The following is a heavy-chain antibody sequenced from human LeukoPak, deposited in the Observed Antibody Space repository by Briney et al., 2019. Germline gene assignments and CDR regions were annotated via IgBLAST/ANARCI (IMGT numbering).Heavy chain of an antibody. CDR3: AKDARRSSGWHFFDH. V-gene: IGHV3-23*01. CDR1: GFSFSNLA. J-gene: IGHJ4*02. CDR2: ISDSGGTT. Sequence: PGGSLRLSCVASGFSFSNLAMGWVRQAPGKGLEWVSVISDSGGTTYYADSVKGRFTISRDNSRNTLYLQMRSLRVEDTAVYYCAKDARRSSGWHFFDHWGQGTLVTVSS. D-gene: IGHD6-19*01.